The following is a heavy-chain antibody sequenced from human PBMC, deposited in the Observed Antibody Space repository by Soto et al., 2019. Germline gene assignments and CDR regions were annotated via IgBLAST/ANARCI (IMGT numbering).Heavy chain of an antibody. CDR1: GFTFSDHY. D-gene: IGHD3-16*02. CDR3: TRIRVLLWGGYRPIDY. CDR2: IRNKVNSYPT. V-gene: IGHV3-72*01. J-gene: IGHJ4*02. Sequence: EVQLVESGGGLVQPGGSLRLSCAASGFTFSDHYMDCVRQAPGKGLGWVGRIRNKVNSYPTEYAASAKGRFTISIDDSEDSLYLQMESLKTEDTAVYYCTRIRVLLWGGYRPIDYWGQGTLVTVSS.